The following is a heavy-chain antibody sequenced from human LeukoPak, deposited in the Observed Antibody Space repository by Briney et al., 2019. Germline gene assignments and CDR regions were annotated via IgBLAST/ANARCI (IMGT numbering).Heavy chain of an antibody. J-gene: IGHJ4*02. D-gene: IGHD6-13*01. CDR1: GFTFSSYS. CDR3: AREASYSSSWATFDY. CDR2: ISSSSSYI. V-gene: IGHV3-21*01. Sequence: GGSLRLSCAASGFTFSSYSMNWVRQAPGKGLEWVSSISSSSSYIYYADSVKGRFTISRDIASNSLYLQMNSLRAEDTGVYYCAREASYSSSWATFDYWGQGTLVTVSS.